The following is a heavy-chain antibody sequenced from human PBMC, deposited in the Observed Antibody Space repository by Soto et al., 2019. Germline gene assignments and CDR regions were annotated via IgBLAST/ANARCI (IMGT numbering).Heavy chain of an antibody. D-gene: IGHD2-21*02. CDR2: ISSSGSTI. J-gene: IGHJ4*02. CDR1: GFTFSSYE. V-gene: IGHV3-48*03. CDR3: ERDLLNHDCQDYFDD. Sequence: PGGALGVSCAAYGFTFSSYEMKWVRRAPGKGLEWVSYISSSGSTIYYADSVKGRFTISRDNAKNSLYLQMNSLRAEDTAVYYCERDLLNHDCQDYFDDWGQGTLVTVS.